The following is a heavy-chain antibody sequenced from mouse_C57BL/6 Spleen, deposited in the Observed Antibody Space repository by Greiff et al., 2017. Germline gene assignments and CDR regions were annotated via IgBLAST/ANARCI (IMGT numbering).Heavy chain of an antibody. Sequence: QVQLQQSGPELVKPGASVKISCKASGYAFSSSWMNWVKQRPGKGLEWIGRIYPGDGDTNYNGKFKGKATLTADKSSSTAYMQLSSLTSEDSAVYFCAREGLLHYAMDYWGQGTSVTVSS. CDR1: GYAFSSSW. CDR3: AREGLLHYAMDY. J-gene: IGHJ4*01. D-gene: IGHD1-1*01. V-gene: IGHV1-82*01. CDR2: IYPGDGDT.